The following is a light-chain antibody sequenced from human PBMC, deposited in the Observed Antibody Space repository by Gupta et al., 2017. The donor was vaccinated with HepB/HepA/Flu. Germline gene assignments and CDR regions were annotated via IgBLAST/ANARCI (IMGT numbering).Light chain of an antibody. V-gene: IGLV2-8*01. CDR3: SSYAGSNNLWV. J-gene: IGLJ3*02. CDR2: EVS. Sequence: QSALTQPPSASGSPGQSVTLSCTGTSSDIGTYNYVSWYQQHPGKAPKLMIYEVSKRPSGVPDRFSGSKSGNTASLTVSGLQAEDEADYYCSSYAGSNNLWVFGGGTKLTVL. CDR1: SSDIGTYNY.